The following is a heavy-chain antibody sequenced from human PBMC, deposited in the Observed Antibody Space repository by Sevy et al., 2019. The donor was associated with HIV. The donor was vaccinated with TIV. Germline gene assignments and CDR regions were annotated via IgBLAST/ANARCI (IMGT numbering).Heavy chain of an antibody. J-gene: IGHJ3*02. D-gene: IGHD3-22*01. CDR3: TRAAPYDSGAFDI. CDR2: IRSKANSYAT. Sequence: GGSLRLSCAASGFTFSGSAMHWVRQASGKGLEWVGRIRSKANSYATAYAGSVKGRFTISRDDSKKTAYLQMNSLKTEDTAVYYCTRAAPYDSGAFDIWGQGTMVTVSS. CDR1: GFTFSGSA. V-gene: IGHV3-73*01.